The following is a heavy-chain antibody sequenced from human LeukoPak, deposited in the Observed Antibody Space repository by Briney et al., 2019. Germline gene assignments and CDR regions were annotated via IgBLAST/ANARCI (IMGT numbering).Heavy chain of an antibody. V-gene: IGHV4-59*01. D-gene: IGHD3-10*01. Sequence: SETLSLTCTVSGGSISSYYWSWIRQPPGKGLEWIGYIYYSGSTNYNPSLKSRVTISVDTSENQFSLKLSSVTAADTAVYYCARVKPFGVFDYWGQGTLVTVSS. J-gene: IGHJ4*02. CDR2: IYYSGST. CDR3: ARVKPFGVFDY. CDR1: GGSISSYY.